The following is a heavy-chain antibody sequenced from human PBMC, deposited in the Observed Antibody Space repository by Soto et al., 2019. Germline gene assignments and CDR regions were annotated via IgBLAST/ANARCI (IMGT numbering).Heavy chain of an antibody. V-gene: IGHV3-53*01. CDR3: AKDGRSSWYYYYGMDV. CDR1: GFTVSSNY. CDR2: IYSGGST. D-gene: IGHD6-13*01. Sequence: SLRLSCAASGFTVSSNYMSWVRQAPGKGLEWVSVIYSGGSTYYADSVKGRFTISRDNSKNTLYLQMNSLRVEDTAVYYCAKDGRSSWYYYYGMDVWGQGTTVTVSS. J-gene: IGHJ6*02.